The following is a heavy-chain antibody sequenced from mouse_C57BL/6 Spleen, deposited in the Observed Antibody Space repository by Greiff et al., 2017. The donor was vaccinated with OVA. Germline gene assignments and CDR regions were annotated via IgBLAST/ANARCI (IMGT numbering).Heavy chain of an antibody. CDR1: GFTFSDYY. J-gene: IGHJ4*01. Sequence: EVHLVESEGGLVQPGSSMKLSCTASGFTFSDYYMAWVRQVPEKGLEWVANINYDGSSTYYLDSLKSRFIISRDNAKNILYLQMSSLKSEDTATYYCARVSNWYAMDYWGQGTSVTVSS. D-gene: IGHD4-1*01. CDR3: ARVSNWYAMDY. V-gene: IGHV5-16*01. CDR2: INYDGSST.